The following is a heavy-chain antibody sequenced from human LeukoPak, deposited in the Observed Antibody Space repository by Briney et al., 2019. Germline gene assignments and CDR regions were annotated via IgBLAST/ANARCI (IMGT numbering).Heavy chain of an antibody. J-gene: IGHJ4*02. CDR3: ARDSNGGNSAFHLDY. CDR2: IWYDGSNK. V-gene: IGHV3-33*01. CDR1: VFTFSSYG. D-gene: IGHD4-23*01. Sequence: GGSLRLSCAASVFTFSSYGIHWVRQAPCKGLEWVAGIWYDGSNKYYADSVKGRFTISRDNSKNTLYLQMNSLRAEDTAVYYCARDSNGGNSAFHLDYWGQGTLVTVSS.